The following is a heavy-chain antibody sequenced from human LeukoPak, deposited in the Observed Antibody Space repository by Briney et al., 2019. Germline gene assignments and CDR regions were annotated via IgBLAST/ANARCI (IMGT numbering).Heavy chain of an antibody. CDR2: MNPNSGNT. D-gene: IGHD3-22*01. Sequence: ASVKVSCKASGYTFTSYDINWVRQATGQGLEWMGWMNPNSGNTGYAQKFQGRVTITRDTSISTAYMELSRLRSDDTAVYYCARTQYYYDSSGYQPLNFDYWGQGTLVTVSS. V-gene: IGHV1-8*03. CDR3: ARTQYYYDSSGYQPLNFDY. CDR1: GYTFTSYD. J-gene: IGHJ4*02.